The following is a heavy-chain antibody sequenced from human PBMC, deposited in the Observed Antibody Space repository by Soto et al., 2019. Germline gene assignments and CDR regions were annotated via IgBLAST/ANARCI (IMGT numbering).Heavy chain of an antibody. Sequence: GASVKGACKASGGTMSGDSSSWARQAPGQGLEWMGGIITIFGTANYAQKFQGRVTITAAESTSTAYMELSSLRSEDTAVYYCARVAGSMDVWGQGPTVTVSS. J-gene: IGHJ6*02. D-gene: IGHD3-10*01. V-gene: IGHV1-69*13. CDR1: GGTMSGDS. CDR2: IITIFGTA. CDR3: ARVAGSMDV.